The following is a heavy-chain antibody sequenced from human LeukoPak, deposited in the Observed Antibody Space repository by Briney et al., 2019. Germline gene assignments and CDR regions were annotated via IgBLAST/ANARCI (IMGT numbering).Heavy chain of an antibody. CDR2: IYYSGST. J-gene: IGHJ4*02. V-gene: IGHV4-39*07. CDR1: GGSISSSSYY. Sequence: SETLSLTCTVSGGSISSSSYYWGWIRQPPGKGLEWIGSIYYSGSTYYNPSLKSRVTISVDTSKNQFSLKLSSVTAADTAVYYCARDGKYYYHSSGYYDYWGQGTLVTVSS. CDR3: ARDGKYYYHSSGYYDY. D-gene: IGHD3-22*01.